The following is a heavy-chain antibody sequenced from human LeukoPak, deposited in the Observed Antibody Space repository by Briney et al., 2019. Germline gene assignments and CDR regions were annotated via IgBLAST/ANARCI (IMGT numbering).Heavy chain of an antibody. Sequence: SVKVSCKASGGTFSSYAISWVRQAPGQGLEWMGRIIPIFGTANYAQKFQGRVTITADKSTSTAYMELSSLRSEDTAVYYCAREAGYYDSSGYLNFDYWGQGTLVTVSS. CDR2: IIPIFGTA. V-gene: IGHV1-69*06. CDR1: GGTFSSYA. CDR3: AREAGYYDSSGYLNFDY. D-gene: IGHD3-22*01. J-gene: IGHJ4*02.